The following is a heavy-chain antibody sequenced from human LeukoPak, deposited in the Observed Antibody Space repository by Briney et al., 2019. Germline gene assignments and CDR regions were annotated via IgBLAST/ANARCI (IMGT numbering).Heavy chain of an antibody. CDR1: GFTFSSYA. J-gene: IGHJ4*02. V-gene: IGHV3-23*01. CDR3: AKDGMITFGGVIVGYFDY. CDR2: ISGGST. D-gene: IGHD3-16*02. Sequence: GGSLRLSCAASGFTFSSYAMSWVRQAPGKGMEWVSAISGGSTYYADSVKGRFTISRDNSKNTLYLQMNSLRAEDTAVYYCAKDGMITFGGVIVGYFDYWGQGTLVTVSS.